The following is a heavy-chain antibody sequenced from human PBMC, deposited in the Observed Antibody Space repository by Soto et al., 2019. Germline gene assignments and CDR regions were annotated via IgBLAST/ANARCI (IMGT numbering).Heavy chain of an antibody. D-gene: IGHD3-3*01. V-gene: IGHV3-23*01. CDR3: AKDFRTYYDFWSGSVAADDY. J-gene: IGHJ4*02. CDR1: GFTFSSYA. Sequence: GGSLRLSCAASGFTFSSYAMSWVRQAPGKGLEMVSAISGSGGSTYYADSVKGRFTISRDNSKNTLYLQMNSLRAEDTAVYYCAKDFRTYYDFWSGSVAADDYWGQGTLVTVSS. CDR2: ISGSGGST.